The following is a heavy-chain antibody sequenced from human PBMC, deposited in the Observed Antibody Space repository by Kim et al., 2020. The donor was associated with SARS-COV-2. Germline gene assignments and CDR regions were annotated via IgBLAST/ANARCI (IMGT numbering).Heavy chain of an antibody. J-gene: IGHJ4*02. V-gene: IGHV4-59*01. Sequence: GSTTYNPSPKSRVTLSVDTSKNQFSLKVSSVTAADTAVYYCARYGEMIDYWGQGTLVTVSS. D-gene: IGHD2-21*01. CDR3: ARYGEMIDY. CDR2: GST.